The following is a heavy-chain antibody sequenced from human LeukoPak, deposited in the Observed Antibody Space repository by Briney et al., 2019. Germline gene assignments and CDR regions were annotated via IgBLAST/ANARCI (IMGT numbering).Heavy chain of an antibody. CDR2: INPNSGGT. V-gene: IGHV1-2*02. Sequence: GASVKVSCKASGNIFTSNYIHWVRQAPGQGLEWMGWINPNSGGTNYAQKFQGRVTMTRDTSISTAYMELSRLRSDDTAVYYCASYLITGDAFDIWGQGTMVTVSS. J-gene: IGHJ3*02. CDR3: ASYLITGDAFDI. D-gene: IGHD1-20*01. CDR1: GNIFTSNY.